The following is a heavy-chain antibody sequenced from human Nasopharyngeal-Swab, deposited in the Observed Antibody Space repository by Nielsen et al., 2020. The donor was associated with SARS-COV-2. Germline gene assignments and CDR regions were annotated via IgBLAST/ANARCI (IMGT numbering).Heavy chain of an antibody. Sequence: SETLSLTCTVSGGSVSSGSYYWGWIRQPPGKGLEWIGYIYYSGSTNYNPSLKSRVTISVDTSKNQFSLKLSSVTAADTAVYYCARDSYAVPYFDYWGQGTLVTVSS. V-gene: IGHV4-61*01. CDR2: IYYSGST. CDR1: GGSVSSGSYY. CDR3: ARDSYAVPYFDY. D-gene: IGHD3-16*01. J-gene: IGHJ4*02.